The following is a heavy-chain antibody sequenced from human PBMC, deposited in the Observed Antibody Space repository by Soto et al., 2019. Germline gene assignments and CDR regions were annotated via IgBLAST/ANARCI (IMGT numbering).Heavy chain of an antibody. CDR3: ARDQLTYSDFWSGYSSTPS. CDR1: GFTFSSYW. D-gene: IGHD3-3*01. Sequence: PGGSLRLSCAASGFTFSSYWMSWVRQAPGKGLEWVANIKQDGSEKYYVDSVKGRFTISRDNAKNSLYLQMNSLRAEDTAVYYCARDQLTYSDFWSGYSSTPSWGQGTLVTVSS. J-gene: IGHJ4*02. CDR2: IKQDGSEK. V-gene: IGHV3-7*05.